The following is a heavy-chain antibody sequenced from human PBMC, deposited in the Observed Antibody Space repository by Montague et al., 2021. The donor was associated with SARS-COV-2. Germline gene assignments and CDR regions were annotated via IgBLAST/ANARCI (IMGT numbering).Heavy chain of an antibody. CDR3: ANPRGEYSGSDFVFWY. CDR2: ISDSGGST. D-gene: IGHD5-12*01. V-gene: IGHV3-23*01. CDR1: GFGFRSYA. Sequence: SLRLSCAASGFGFRSYAMSWVRQAPGKRLEWVSGISDSGGSTYYADSVKGRFTISRDNSKNTLYLQMNGLRVEDTAVYYCANPRGEYSGSDFVFWYWGQGTLVTVSS. J-gene: IGHJ4*02.